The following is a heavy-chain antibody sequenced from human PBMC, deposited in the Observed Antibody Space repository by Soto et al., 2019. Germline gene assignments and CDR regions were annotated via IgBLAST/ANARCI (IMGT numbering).Heavy chain of an antibody. Sequence: ASVKVSCKASGYTFTGYYMHWVRQAPGQGLEWMGWINPNSGGTNYAQKFQGRVTMTRDTSISTAYMELSRLRSDETAVYYWARGPVAGTLRNKHYGMEVWGQGTTVTVSS. D-gene: IGHD6-19*01. CDR1: GYTFTGYY. V-gene: IGHV1-2*02. CDR2: INPNSGGT. CDR3: ARGPVAGTLRNKHYGMEV. J-gene: IGHJ6*02.